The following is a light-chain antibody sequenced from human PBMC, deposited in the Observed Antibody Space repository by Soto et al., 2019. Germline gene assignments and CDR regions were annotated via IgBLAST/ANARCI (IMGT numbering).Light chain of an antibody. CDR2: AAS. CDR1: QGISSY. V-gene: IGKV1-9*01. J-gene: IGKJ3*01. CDR3: QQVNSYPVT. Sequence: DIQLTQSPSFLSASVGDRATITCRASQGISSYLAWYQQKPGKPPNLLIYAASTLRSGIPSRFSGSGSGTEFTLTISSLQPEDFATYYCQQVNSYPVTFGPGTKVDIK.